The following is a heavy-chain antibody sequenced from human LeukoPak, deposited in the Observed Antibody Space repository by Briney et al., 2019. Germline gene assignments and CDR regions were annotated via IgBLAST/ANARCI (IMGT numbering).Heavy chain of an antibody. CDR1: GFTFSDYY. Sequence: GGSLRLSCAASGFTFSDYYMSWIRQAPGKGLEWVSYISSSGSTIYYADSVKGRFTISRDNSRNTLYLQMNSLRAEDTAVYYCAKDRGGSNEWANDAFDIWGQGTMVTVSS. J-gene: IGHJ3*02. D-gene: IGHD1-26*01. V-gene: IGHV3-11*04. CDR3: AKDRGGSNEWANDAFDI. CDR2: ISSSGSTI.